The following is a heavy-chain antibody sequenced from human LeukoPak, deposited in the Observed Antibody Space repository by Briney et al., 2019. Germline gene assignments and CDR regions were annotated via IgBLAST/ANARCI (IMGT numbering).Heavy chain of an antibody. CDR2: ISSSGGST. CDR3: EKGIHYYDSSGSGTFDI. J-gene: IGHJ3*02. CDR1: GFTFSSYA. D-gene: IGHD3-22*01. Sequence: GGSLRLSCAASGFTFSSYAMSWVRQAPGKGLEWVSAISSSGGSTYYADSVKGRFTISRDNSKNTVDLQMNSLRAEDTAVYYCEKGIHYYDSSGSGTFDIWGQGTMVTVSS. V-gene: IGHV3-23*01.